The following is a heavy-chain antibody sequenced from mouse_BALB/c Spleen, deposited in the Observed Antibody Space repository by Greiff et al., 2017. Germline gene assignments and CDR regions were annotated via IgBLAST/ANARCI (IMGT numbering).Heavy chain of an antibody. CDR3: ARSLWHFDY. V-gene: IGHV3-2*02. J-gene: IGHJ2*01. CDR2: ISYSGST. CDR1: GYSITSDYA. Sequence: DVQLQESGPGLVKPSQSLSLTCTVTGYSITSDYAWNWIRQFPGNKLEWMGYISYSGSTSYNPSLKSRISITRDTSKNQFFLQLNSVTTEDTATYYCARSLWHFDYWGQGTTLTVSS. D-gene: IGHD1-1*02.